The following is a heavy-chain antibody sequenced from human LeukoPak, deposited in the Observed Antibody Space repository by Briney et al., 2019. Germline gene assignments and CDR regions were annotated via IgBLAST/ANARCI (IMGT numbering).Heavy chain of an antibody. Sequence: SEALSVTCAVYGGSFSGYYWSWIRQPPGKGLEWIGEINHSGSTNYNPSLKSRVTISVDTSKNQFSLKLSSVTAADTAVYYCARLSAAVHLGAFDLWGQGTMVTVSS. D-gene: IGHD3-3*01. CDR1: GGSFSGYY. J-gene: IGHJ3*01. CDR2: INHSGST. V-gene: IGHV4-34*01. CDR3: ARLSAAVHLGAFDL.